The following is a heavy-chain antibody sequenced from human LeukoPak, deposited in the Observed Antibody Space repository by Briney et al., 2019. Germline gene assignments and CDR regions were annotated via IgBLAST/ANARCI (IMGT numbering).Heavy chain of an antibody. CDR1: GYSISSGYY. Sequence: SETLSLTCTVSGYSISSGYYWGWIRQPPGKGLEWIGSIYHSGSTYYNPSLKSRVTISVDTSKNQFSLKLSSVTAADTAVYYCARVEVAVAGTGPVFDYWGQGTLVTVSS. D-gene: IGHD6-19*01. CDR3: ARVEVAVAGTGPVFDY. CDR2: IYHSGST. J-gene: IGHJ4*02. V-gene: IGHV4-38-2*02.